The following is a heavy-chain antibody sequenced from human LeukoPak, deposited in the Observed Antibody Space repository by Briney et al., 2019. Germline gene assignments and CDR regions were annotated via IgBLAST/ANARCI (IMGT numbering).Heavy chain of an antibody. CDR3: ARLRGGYREFDY. D-gene: IGHD3-16*02. Sequence: SETLSLTCTVSGGSISSYYWSWIRQPPGKGLEWIGYIYYSGSTNYNPSLKSRVTISVDTSKNQFSLKLTSVNAADTALYYCARLRGGYREFDYWGQGTLVTVSS. J-gene: IGHJ4*02. V-gene: IGHV4-59*01. CDR2: IYYSGST. CDR1: GGSISSYY.